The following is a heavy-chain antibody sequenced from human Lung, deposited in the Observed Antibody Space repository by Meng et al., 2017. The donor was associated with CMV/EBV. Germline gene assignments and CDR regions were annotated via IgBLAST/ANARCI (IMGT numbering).Heavy chain of an antibody. J-gene: IGHJ4*02. CDR3: ARDRGSSEYYLDC. CDR2: IIWSGASA. CDR1: GFTFDDYG. V-gene: IGHV3-20*04. D-gene: IGHD1-26*01. Sequence: GESXKISCAASGFTFDDYGMSWVRQVPGKGLEWVSGIIWSGASASYADSVKGRFTISRDNAKNSLYLQMNSLRAEDTALYYCARDRGSSEYYLDCWDQGTXVTVSS.